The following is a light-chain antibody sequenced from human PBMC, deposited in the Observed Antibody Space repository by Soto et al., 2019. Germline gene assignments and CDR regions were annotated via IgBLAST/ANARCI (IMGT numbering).Light chain of an antibody. CDR2: GAS. CDR3: QHYRTS. CDR1: QSVSSSY. J-gene: IGKJ4*01. V-gene: IGKV3-20*01. Sequence: EIVLTQSPGTLSLSPGERATLSCRASQSVSSSYLAWYQQKPGQAPRQLIYGASSRATGIPDRFSGSGSGTDFPPTITRLEPEDCAVYYCQHYRTSFGGGTRVEIK.